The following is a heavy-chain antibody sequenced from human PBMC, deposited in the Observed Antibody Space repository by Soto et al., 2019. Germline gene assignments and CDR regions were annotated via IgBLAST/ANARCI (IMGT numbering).Heavy chain of an antibody. J-gene: IGHJ4*02. Sequence: GSLRLSCAASGFTFSSYAMSWVRQAPGKGLEWVSAISGSGGSTYYADSVKGRFTISRDNSKNTLYLQMNSLRAEDTAVYYCAKDFGSGYYYSRSYWGQGTLVTVSS. V-gene: IGHV3-23*01. CDR2: ISGSGGST. D-gene: IGHD3-22*01. CDR1: GFTFSSYA. CDR3: AKDFGSGYYYSRSY.